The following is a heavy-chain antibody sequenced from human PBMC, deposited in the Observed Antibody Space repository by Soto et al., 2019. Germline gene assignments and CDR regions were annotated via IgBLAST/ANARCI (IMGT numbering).Heavy chain of an antibody. J-gene: IGHJ6*03. D-gene: IGHD6-13*01. V-gene: IGHV3-30*18. Sequence: QVQLVESGGGVVQPGRSLRLSCAASGFTFSSYGMHWVRQAPGKGLEWVAVISYDGSNKYYADSVKGRFTISRDNSKNTLYLQMNSLRAEDTAVYYCANSGYSRPPYYYYYMDVWGKGTTVTVSS. CDR1: GFTFSSYG. CDR2: ISYDGSNK. CDR3: ANSGYSRPPYYYYYMDV.